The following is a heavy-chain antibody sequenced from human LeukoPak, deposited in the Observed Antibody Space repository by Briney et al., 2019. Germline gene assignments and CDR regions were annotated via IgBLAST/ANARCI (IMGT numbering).Heavy chain of an antibody. Sequence: GGSLRLSCAASGFTFSSYGMTWVRQAPGKGLEWVSAISGRGGNTYYADSVKGRSTISRDNSKNTLYLQMNSLRAEDTAVYYCAKFGLAGSGRYHDAFDIWGQGTMVTVSS. V-gene: IGHV3-23*01. J-gene: IGHJ3*02. D-gene: IGHD3-10*01. CDR1: GFTFSSYG. CDR2: ISGRGGNT. CDR3: AKFGLAGSGRYHDAFDI.